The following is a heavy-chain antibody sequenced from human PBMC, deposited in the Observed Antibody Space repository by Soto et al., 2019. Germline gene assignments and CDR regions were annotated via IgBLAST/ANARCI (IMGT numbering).Heavy chain of an antibody. Sequence: SETLSLTCAVYGGSFSGYYWTWIRQPPGTGLEWIGEINHSGSTNYNPSLKSRVTISVDTSKNQFSLKLSSVTAADTAMYYCARHLERTLRSLNWFDPWGQGTLVPVSS. CDR1: GGSFSGYY. CDR2: INHSGST. D-gene: IGHD4-17*01. CDR3: ARHLERTLRSLNWFDP. J-gene: IGHJ5*02. V-gene: IGHV4-34*01.